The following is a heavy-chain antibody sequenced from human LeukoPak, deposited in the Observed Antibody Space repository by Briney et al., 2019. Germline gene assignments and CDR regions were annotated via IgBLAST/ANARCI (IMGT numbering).Heavy chain of an antibody. V-gene: IGHV3-48*01. CDR3: ARDPPPGGFDY. CDR2: ISRGSSTI. Sequence: PGGSLRLSCAASGFTFSDYSMNWVRQAPGKGLEWVSYISRGSSTIYYADSVKGRFTIPRDDAKNSLYLQMNSLRAEDTALYYCARDPPPGGFDYWGQGTLASVSS. J-gene: IGHJ4*02. CDR1: GFTFSDYS.